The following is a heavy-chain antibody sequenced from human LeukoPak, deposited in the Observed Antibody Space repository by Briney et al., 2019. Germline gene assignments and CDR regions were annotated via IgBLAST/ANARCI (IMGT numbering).Heavy chain of an antibody. J-gene: IGHJ4*02. Sequence: PSETLSLTCTVSGGSMSSYYWSWIRQPPGKGLEWIGHIYYSGSTNYNPSLKSRVTISVDTSKNQFSLKLNSVTAADTAVYYCARVPPRSSGWYFFDYWGQGTLVTVSS. D-gene: IGHD6-19*01. V-gene: IGHV4-59*01. CDR2: IYYSGST. CDR3: ARVPPRSSGWYFFDY. CDR1: GGSMSSYY.